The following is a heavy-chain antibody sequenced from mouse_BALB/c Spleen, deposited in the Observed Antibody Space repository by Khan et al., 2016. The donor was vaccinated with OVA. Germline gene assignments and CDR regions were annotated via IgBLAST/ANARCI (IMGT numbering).Heavy chain of an antibody. Sequence: EVELVESGGDLVKPGGSLKLSCAASGFTFSNYAMSWVRQTPEKRLEWVASISSGGTTYFPDSVKGRFTISRDNGRNILYLQMSSLRSEDTAMYYCARDDWFTYWGQGTLGTVSA. V-gene: IGHV5-6-5*01. CDR2: ISSGGTT. CDR1: GFTFSNYA. J-gene: IGHJ3*01. CDR3: ARDDWFTY.